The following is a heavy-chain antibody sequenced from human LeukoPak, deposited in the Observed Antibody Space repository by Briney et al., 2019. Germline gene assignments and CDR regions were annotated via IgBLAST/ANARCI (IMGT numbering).Heavy chain of an antibody. J-gene: IGHJ1*01. V-gene: IGHV3-23*01. Sequence: PGGSLRLSCAASGFTFSSYAMSWVRQAPGKGLEWVSAISGSGGSTYYADSVKGRFTISRDNSKNTLYLQMNSLRAEDTAVYYCARLYSSSWYAFFQHWGQGTLVTVSS. CDR2: ISGSGGST. D-gene: IGHD6-13*01. CDR3: ARLYSSSWYAFFQH. CDR1: GFTFSSYA.